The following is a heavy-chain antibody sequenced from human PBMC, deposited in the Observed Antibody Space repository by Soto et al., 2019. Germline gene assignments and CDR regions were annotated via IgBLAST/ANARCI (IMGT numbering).Heavy chain of an antibody. J-gene: IGHJ6*02. Sequence: QVQVVQSGAEVKKPGSSVKVSCKVSGGIFTNNAISWLRQAPGQGLEWLGGVIPLFDTAYYAQIFRGRLSISADVATTTAYMELSGLTSADTAVYFCATGGHNDGYNFYHGMDVWGQGTTVTVS. CDR3: ATGGHNDGYNFYHGMDV. CDR1: GGIFTNNA. D-gene: IGHD3-16*01. CDR2: VIPLFDTA. V-gene: IGHV1-69*01.